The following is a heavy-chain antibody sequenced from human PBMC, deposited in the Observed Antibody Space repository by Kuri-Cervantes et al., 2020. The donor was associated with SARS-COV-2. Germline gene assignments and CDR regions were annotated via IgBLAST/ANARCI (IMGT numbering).Heavy chain of an antibody. J-gene: IGHJ6*03. V-gene: IGHV1-69*13. CDR3: ARDSGPSGNYLSYYYFHYMDV. CDR2: IIPIFGTV. Sequence: SVKVSCKAPRGTFSNDALIWVRQAPGQGLEWTGGIIPIFGTVNYAQKFQGRVTITADESSSTAYMELSNLRSEDTAVYYCARDSGPSGNYLSYYYFHYMDVWGKGTTVTVSS. CDR1: RGTFSNDA. D-gene: IGHD1-26*01.